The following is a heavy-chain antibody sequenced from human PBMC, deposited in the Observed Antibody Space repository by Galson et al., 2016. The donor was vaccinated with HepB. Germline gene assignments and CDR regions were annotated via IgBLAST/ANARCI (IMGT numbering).Heavy chain of an antibody. J-gene: IGHJ4*02. CDR2: INTDNGDT. CDR1: GYTFTSYA. V-gene: IGHV1-18*01. Sequence: SVKVSCKASGYTFTSYAITWVRQAPGQGLEWMGGINTDNGDTNYAENLQGRLSMTTDTSTTTAYMELRTLRSDDTAVYYCAGGARAFDYGCQGTLVTVSS. CDR3: AGGARAFDY.